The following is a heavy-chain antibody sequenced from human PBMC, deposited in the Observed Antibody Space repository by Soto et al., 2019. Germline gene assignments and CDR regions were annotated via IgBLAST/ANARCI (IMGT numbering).Heavy chain of an antibody. V-gene: IGHV3-48*02. CDR3: ARAPHGSSWFDP. CDR2: ISSSSSTI. CDR1: GFTFSSYS. Sequence: EVQLVESGGGLVQPGGSLRLSCAASGFTFSSYSMNWVRQAPGKGLEWVSYISSSSSTIYYADSVKGRFTISRDNAKNALYLQMNSLSDEDTAVYYCARAPHGSSWFDPWGQGPLVTVSS. J-gene: IGHJ5*02. D-gene: IGHD6-25*01.